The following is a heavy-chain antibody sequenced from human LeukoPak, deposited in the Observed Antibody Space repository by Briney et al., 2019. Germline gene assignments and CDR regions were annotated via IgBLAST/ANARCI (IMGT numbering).Heavy chain of an antibody. J-gene: IGHJ4*02. D-gene: IGHD3-3*01. CDR2: INHSGST. Sequence: SETLSLTCAVYGGSFSGYYWSWIRQLPGKGLEWIGEINHSGSTNYNPSLKSRVTISVDTSKNQFSLKLSSVTAADTAVYYCARGPYYDFWSGYRSPFDYWGQGTLVTVSS. CDR3: ARGPYYDFWSGYRSPFDY. V-gene: IGHV4-34*01. CDR1: GGSFSGYY.